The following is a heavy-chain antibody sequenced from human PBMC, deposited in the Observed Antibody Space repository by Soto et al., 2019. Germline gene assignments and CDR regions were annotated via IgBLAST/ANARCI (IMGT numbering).Heavy chain of an antibody. J-gene: IGHJ4*02. D-gene: IGHD2-15*01. CDR3: KRDVGGGGGY. CDR2: TNEDGSIT. V-gene: IGHV3-74*01. Sequence: PGGSLRLSCEVSGFIFSSYWMHWVRQVPGKGLVWVSRTNEDGSITNYADSVRGRFTISRDNAKNTLYLEMNSLRVEDTAVYYCKRDVGGGGGYWGQGTLVTVSS. CDR1: GFIFSSYW.